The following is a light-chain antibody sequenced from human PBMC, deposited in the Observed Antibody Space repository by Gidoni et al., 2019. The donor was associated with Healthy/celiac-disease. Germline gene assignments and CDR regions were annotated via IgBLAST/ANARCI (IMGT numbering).Light chain of an antibody. CDR3: RQSYSTSHT. Sequence: DIQMTQSPSSLSASVGDRVTITCRASQSISSYLNWYQQKPGKAPKLLIYAESSLQSGVPSSVSGSGSGTDFTLTIISLQPEDFATYYRRQSYSTSHTFGQGSKLEIK. CDR1: QSISSY. J-gene: IGKJ2*01. V-gene: IGKV1-39*01. CDR2: AES.